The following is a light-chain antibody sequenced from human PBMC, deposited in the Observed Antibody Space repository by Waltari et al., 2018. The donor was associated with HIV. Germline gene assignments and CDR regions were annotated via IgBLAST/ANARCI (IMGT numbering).Light chain of an antibody. J-gene: IGKJ4*01. CDR1: QDISPF. CDR3: QQFNSYPLT. Sequence: IQLTQSPTFLSASVGDRVNVTCRASQDISPFLAWYQQKPGKAPKLLIYSASTLRSGVPSRFSGSGSGTQFILSVSSLQSDDFARYYCQQFNSYPLTFGGGTEFEIK. V-gene: IGKV1-9*01. CDR2: SAS.